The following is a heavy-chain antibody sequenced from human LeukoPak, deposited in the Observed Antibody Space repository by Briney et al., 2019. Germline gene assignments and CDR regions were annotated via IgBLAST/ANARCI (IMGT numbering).Heavy chain of an antibody. Sequence: GGSLRLSCAASGFTFSSYAMSWVRQPPGKGLEGVSAISGSGGSTYYADSVKGRFTISRDNSKNTLYLQMNSLRAEDTAVYYCAKDSLKYYYDSSGYHHDAFDIWGQGTMVTVSS. CDR1: GFTFSSYA. J-gene: IGHJ3*02. V-gene: IGHV3-23*01. D-gene: IGHD3-22*01. CDR3: AKDSLKYYYDSSGYHHDAFDI. CDR2: ISGSGGST.